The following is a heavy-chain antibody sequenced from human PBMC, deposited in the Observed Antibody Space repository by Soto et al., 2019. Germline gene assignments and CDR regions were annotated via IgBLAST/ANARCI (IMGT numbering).Heavy chain of an antibody. CDR3: ARAFEMYASGWYYFDY. CDR1: GGSISSYY. V-gene: IGHV4-59*01. J-gene: IGHJ4*02. Sequence: QVQLQESGPGLVKPSETLSLTCTVSGGSISSYYWSWIRQPPGKGLEWIGFIYYSESTNYNPSLQSRVTISVDTSKNQFSLRLTSVTAADTAVYYCARAFEMYASGWYYFDYWGQGTLVTVSS. D-gene: IGHD6-19*01. CDR2: IYYSEST.